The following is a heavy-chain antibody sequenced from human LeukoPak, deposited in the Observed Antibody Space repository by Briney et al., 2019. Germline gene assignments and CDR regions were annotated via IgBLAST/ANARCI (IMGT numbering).Heavy chain of an antibody. CDR1: GFTLAEYT. CDR2: ISWNGARI. J-gene: IGHJ4*02. CDR3: VKDLVAASENVRGWYPMDC. Sequence: GGSLRLSCAASGFTLAEYTMHWVRQAPGKGLEWVALISWNGARIHYGDSVKGRFTISRDNSKNSLYLQMNSLRTEDTALYYCVKDLVAASENVRGWYPMDCWGQGTLVTVSS. V-gene: IGHV3-43*01. D-gene: IGHD6-19*01.